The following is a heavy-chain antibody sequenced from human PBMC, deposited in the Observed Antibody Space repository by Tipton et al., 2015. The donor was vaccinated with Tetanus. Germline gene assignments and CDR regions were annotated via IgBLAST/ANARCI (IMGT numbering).Heavy chain of an antibody. V-gene: IGHV4-39*01. Sequence: TLSLTCTVSGGSITSGSYYWGWIRQPPGKGLEWIGNIYYSGTTYYNSPLKSRVTISLDASKNQFYLKMTSVTAADTAVYYCARQADNWFGPWGQGTLVAVSS. CDR1: GGSITSGSYY. J-gene: IGHJ5*02. CDR2: IYYSGTT. CDR3: ARQADNWFGP.